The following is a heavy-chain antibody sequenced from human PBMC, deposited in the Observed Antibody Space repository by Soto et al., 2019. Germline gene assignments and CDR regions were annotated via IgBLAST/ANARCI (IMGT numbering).Heavy chain of an antibody. CDR1: GFTVSSNY. CDR2: IYSGGST. D-gene: IGHD6-13*01. V-gene: IGHV3-66*01. J-gene: IGHJ4*02. CDR3: ARANKSPDSSIWYGPTFDY. Sequence: GGSLRLSCAASGFTVSSNYMSWVRQAPGKGLEWVSVIYSGGSTYYADSVKGRFTISRDNSKNTLYLQMNSLRAEDTAVYYCARANKSPDSSIWYGPTFDYWGQGTLVTVSS.